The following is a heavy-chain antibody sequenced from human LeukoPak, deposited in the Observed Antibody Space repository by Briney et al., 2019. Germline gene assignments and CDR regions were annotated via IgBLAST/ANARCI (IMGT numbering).Heavy chain of an antibody. D-gene: IGHD4-17*01. V-gene: IGHV3-21*01. CDR1: GFTFSSYS. Sequence: GGSLRLSCAASGFTFSSYSMNWVRQAPGKGLEWVSSISSSSSYIYYADSVKGGFTISRDNAKNSLYLQMNSLRAEDTAVYYCARGMGDYVYYYYGMDVWGKGTTVTVSS. CDR3: ARGMGDYVYYYYGMDV. CDR2: ISSSSSYI. J-gene: IGHJ6*04.